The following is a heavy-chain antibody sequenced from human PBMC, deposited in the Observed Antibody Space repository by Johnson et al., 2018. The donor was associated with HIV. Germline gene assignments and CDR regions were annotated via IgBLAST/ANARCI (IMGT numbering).Heavy chain of an antibody. CDR1: EFTFSNYD. CDR2: INWNGGST. Sequence: VQLVESGGGVVQPGRSLRLSCAASEFTFSNYDMHWVRQAPGKGLEWVSGINWNGGSTGYADSVKGRFTIARDNAKNSLYLQMDSLRGEDTAVYYTRATIPRDAFDIWGQGTMVTVSS. V-gene: IGHV3-20*04. CDR3: RATIPRDAFDI. D-gene: IGHD5-12*01. J-gene: IGHJ3*02.